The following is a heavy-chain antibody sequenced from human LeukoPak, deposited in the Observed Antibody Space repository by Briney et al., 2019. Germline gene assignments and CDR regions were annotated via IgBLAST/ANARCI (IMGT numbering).Heavy chain of an antibody. J-gene: IGHJ4*02. V-gene: IGHV1-69*13. CDR3: VRMNRLLTPSRDGGYNDY. Sequence: GASVKVSCKASGGTFSSYAISWVRQAPGQGLEWMGGIIPIFGTANYAQKFQGRVTITADESTSTAYMELSSLRSEDTAVYYCVRMNRLLTPSRDGGYNDYWAREPWSPSPQ. CDR1: GGTFSSYA. CDR2: IIPIFGTA. D-gene: IGHD5-24*01.